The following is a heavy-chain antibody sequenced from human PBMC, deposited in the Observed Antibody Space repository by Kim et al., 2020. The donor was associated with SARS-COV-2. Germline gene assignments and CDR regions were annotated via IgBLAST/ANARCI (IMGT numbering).Heavy chain of an antibody. D-gene: IGHD6-25*01. V-gene: IGHV3-30*01. Sequence: ADSVKGRFTISRDNSKNTLYLQMNSLRAEDTAVYYCARDLGRPERPYFDYWGQGTLVTVSS. CDR3: ARDLGRPERPYFDY. J-gene: IGHJ4*02.